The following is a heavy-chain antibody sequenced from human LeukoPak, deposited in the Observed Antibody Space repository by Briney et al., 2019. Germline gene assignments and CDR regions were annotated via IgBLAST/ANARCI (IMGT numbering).Heavy chain of an antibody. CDR3: ARVSGLDYYGLRWFDP. CDR2: IYYSGST. CDR1: GGSLSSYY. D-gene: IGHD3-10*01. J-gene: IGHJ5*02. V-gene: IGHV4-59*01. Sequence: SETLSLTCTVSGGSLSSYYWTWIRQPPGKGLEWIGYIYYSGSTNYNPSLKSRVTISVDTSKNQFSLKLSSVTAADTAVYYCARVSGLDYYGLRWFDPLGQGTLVTVSS.